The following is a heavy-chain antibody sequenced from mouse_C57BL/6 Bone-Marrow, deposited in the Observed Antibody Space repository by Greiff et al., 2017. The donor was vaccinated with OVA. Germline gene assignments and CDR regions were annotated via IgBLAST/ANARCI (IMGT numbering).Heavy chain of an antibody. Sequence: EVQLQESGPELVKPGASVKMSCKASGYTFTDYNMHWVKQSHGKSLEWIGYINPNNGGTSYNQKFKGKATLTVNKSSSTAYMELRSLTSEDSAVYYCAYGSSPLYAMDYWGQGTSVTVSS. CDR1: GYTFTDYN. J-gene: IGHJ4*01. D-gene: IGHD1-1*01. CDR3: AYGSSPLYAMDY. CDR2: INPNNGGT. V-gene: IGHV1-22*01.